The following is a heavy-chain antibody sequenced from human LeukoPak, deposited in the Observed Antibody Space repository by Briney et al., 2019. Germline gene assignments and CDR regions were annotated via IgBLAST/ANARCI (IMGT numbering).Heavy chain of an antibody. J-gene: IGHJ3*02. Sequence: ASVKVSCKASGGTFSSYAIRWVRQAPGQGLEWMGRIIPILGIANYAQKFQGRVTITADKSTSTAYMELSSLRSEDTAVYYCASTLRFLEWLPPDQNXXAFDIWGQGTMVTVSS. CDR3: ASTLRFLEWLPPDQNXXAFDI. V-gene: IGHV1-69*04. CDR1: GGTFSSYA. D-gene: IGHD3-3*01. CDR2: IIPILGIA.